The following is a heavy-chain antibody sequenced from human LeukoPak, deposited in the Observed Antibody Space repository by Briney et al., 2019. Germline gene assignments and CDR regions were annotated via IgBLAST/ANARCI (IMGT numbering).Heavy chain of an antibody. V-gene: IGHV3-11*04. Sequence: GGSLRLSCAASGFTFSDYFMTWIRQAPGKGLEWVSYISSSGTTTYYADSVKGRSTISRDNAKNSLYLQVNSLRAEDTAVYYCARDQLELYYYYYYYMDVWGKGTTVTVSS. CDR2: ISSSGTTT. J-gene: IGHJ6*03. D-gene: IGHD1-7*01. CDR3: ARDQLELYYYYYYYMDV. CDR1: GFTFSDYF.